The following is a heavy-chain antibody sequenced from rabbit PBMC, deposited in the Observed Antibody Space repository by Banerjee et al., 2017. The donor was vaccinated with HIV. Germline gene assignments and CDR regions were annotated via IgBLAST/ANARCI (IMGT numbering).Heavy chain of an antibody. CDR3: ARGYTGYSGYGYAGAFDP. Sequence: QEQLVESGGDLVKPGASLTLTCKASGLDFSSSYWICWVRQAPGKGLEWIACIYVGSSGSTYYASWAKGRFTISKTSSTTVTLQMTSLTAADTATYFCARGYTGYSGYGYAGAFDPWGQGTLVTVS. CDR2: IYVGSSGST. D-gene: IGHD6-1*01. V-gene: IGHV1S45*01. CDR1: GLDFSSSYW. J-gene: IGHJ2*01.